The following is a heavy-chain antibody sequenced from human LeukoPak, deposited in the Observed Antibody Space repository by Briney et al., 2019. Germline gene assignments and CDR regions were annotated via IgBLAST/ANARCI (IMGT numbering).Heavy chain of an antibody. CDR1: GYTFTSYG. CDR3: ARDGGDIVVVPAAASDY. V-gene: IGHV1-18*01. CDR2: ISAYNGNT. J-gene: IGHJ4*02. D-gene: IGHD2-2*01. Sequence: ASVTVSCKASGYTFTSYGISWVRQAPGQGLEWMGWISAYNGNTNYAQKLQGRVTMTTDTSTSTAYMELRSLRSDDTAVYYCARDGGDIVVVPAAASDYWGQGTLVTVSS.